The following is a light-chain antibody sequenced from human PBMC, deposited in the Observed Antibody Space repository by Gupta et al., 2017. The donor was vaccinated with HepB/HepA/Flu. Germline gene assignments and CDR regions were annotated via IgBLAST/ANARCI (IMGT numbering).Light chain of an antibody. Sequence: EIVMTQSPATLSVSPGERVTLSCRASQGITNNLAWYQQKRGQAPRLLIYGASTRATGIPARFSGSGSGTEFTLTISSRQSEDFAIYYCHHENNCPSAFGRGTKVDIK. J-gene: IGKJ4*01. V-gene: IGKV3-15*01. CDR2: GAS. CDR3: HHENNCPSA. CDR1: QGITNN.